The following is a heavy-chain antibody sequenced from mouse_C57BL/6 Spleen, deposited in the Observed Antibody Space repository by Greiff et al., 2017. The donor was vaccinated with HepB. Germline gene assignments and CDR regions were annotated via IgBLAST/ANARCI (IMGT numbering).Heavy chain of an antibody. CDR1: GFTFSSYA. J-gene: IGHJ3*01. Sequence: EVKLMESGEGLVKPGGSLKLSCAASGFTFSSYAMSWVRQTPEKRLEWVAYISSGSDYIYYADTVKGRFTISRDNATNTLYLQMSSLKSEDTAMYYCTRDGGFAYWGQGTLVTVSA. CDR3: TRDGGFAY. V-gene: IGHV5-9-1*02. CDR2: ISSGSDYI.